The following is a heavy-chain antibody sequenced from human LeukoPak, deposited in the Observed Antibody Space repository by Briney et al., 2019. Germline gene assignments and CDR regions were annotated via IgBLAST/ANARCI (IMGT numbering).Heavy chain of an antibody. CDR1: GYTLTELS. Sequence: GASVKVSCKVSGYTLTELSMHWVRQAPGKGLEWMGGFDPEDGETIYAQKFQGRVTMTEDTSTDTAYMELSSLRSEDTAVYYCATDPQSLCLFDYWGQGTLVTVSS. CDR3: ATDPQSLCLFDY. CDR2: FDPEDGET. V-gene: IGHV1-24*01. J-gene: IGHJ4*02.